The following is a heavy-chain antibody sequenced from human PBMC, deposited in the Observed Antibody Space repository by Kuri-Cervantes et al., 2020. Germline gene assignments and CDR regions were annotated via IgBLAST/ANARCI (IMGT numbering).Heavy chain of an antibody. D-gene: IGHD6-19*01. V-gene: IGHV4-34*01. CDR2: INHSGST. CDR3: ARGRRRQWLATYFDY. J-gene: IGHJ4*02. CDR1: GFTFSGYY. Sequence: GSLRLSCAASGFTFSGYYWSWIRQPPGKGLEWIGEINHSGSTNYNPSLKSRVTISVDTSKNQFSLKLSSVTAADTAVYYCARGRRRQWLATYFDYWGQGTLVTVSS.